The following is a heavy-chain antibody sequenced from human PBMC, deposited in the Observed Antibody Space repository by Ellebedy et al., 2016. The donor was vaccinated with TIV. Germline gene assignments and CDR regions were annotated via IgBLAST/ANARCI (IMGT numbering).Heavy chain of an antibody. J-gene: IGHJ4*02. Sequence: SETLSLTCTVSGGSISSYYWSWIRQPPGKGLEWIGYIYYSGSTNYNPSLKSRVTISVDTSKNQFSLKLSSVTAADTAVYYCARLTMVRGEMSFGYWGQGTLVTVSS. D-gene: IGHD3-10*01. CDR2: IYYSGST. V-gene: IGHV4-59*08. CDR3: ARLTMVRGEMSFGY. CDR1: GGSISSYY.